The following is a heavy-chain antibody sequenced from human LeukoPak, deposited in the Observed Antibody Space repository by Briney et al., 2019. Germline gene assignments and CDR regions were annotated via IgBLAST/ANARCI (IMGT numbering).Heavy chain of an antibody. CDR1: GYSISSGYY. D-gene: IGHD6-13*01. V-gene: IGHV4-38-2*02. CDR2: INHSGST. Sequence: PSETLSLTCTVSGYSISSGYYWSWIRQPPGKGLEWIGEINHSGSTNYNPSLKSRVTISVDTSKNQFSLKLSSVTAADTAVYYCARGRSSSWYVGYYFDYWGQGTLVTVSS. CDR3: ARGRSSSWYVGYYFDY. J-gene: IGHJ4*02.